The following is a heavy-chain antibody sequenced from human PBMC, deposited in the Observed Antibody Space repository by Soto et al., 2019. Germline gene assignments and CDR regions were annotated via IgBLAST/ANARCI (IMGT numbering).Heavy chain of an antibody. CDR3: ARNDYSQSYYYYGMDV. V-gene: IGHV4-59*01. D-gene: IGHD4-4*01. Sequence: PSETLSLTCTVSGDSISSYYWSWIRQPPGKGLEWIAYIYYIGSTTNYNPSLKSRVTISVDTSKNQFSLKLSSVTAADTAVYYCARNDYSQSYYYYGMDVWGQGTTVTVSS. CDR1: GDSISSYY. J-gene: IGHJ6*02. CDR2: IYYIGSTT.